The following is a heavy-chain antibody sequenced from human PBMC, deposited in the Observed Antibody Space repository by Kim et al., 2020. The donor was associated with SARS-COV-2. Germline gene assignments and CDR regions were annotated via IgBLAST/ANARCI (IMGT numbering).Heavy chain of an antibody. D-gene: IGHD2-15*01. CDR2: IRGSGGGT. J-gene: IGHJ4*02. V-gene: IGHV3-23*01. CDR3: AKGPSAGEAGIDY. CDR1: GFTFSKYA. Sequence: GGSLRLSCAASGFTFSKYAMSWVRQAPGKGLEWVSAIRGSGGGTFYADSVKGRFTISRDISSDTVSLQMRSLTVEDSAVYYCAKGPSAGEAGIDYWGQGTLDTVPS.